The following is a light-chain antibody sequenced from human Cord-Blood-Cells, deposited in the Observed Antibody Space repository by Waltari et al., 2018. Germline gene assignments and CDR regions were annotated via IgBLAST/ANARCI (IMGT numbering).Light chain of an antibody. J-gene: IGKJ1*01. CDR1: QGIRND. V-gene: IGKV1-6*01. CDR3: LQDYNYPCT. CDR2: AAS. Sequence: AIQMTQSPSSLSASVGDRVTITCRASQGIRNDLGWYQQKPGKAPKLLIYAASSFQSGVPSRFSGSGSGTDFTLTISSRQPEDFATYYCLQDYNYPCTFGQGTKVEIK.